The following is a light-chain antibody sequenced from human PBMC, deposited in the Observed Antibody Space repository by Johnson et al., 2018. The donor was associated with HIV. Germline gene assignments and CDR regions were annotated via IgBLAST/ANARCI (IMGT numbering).Light chain of an antibody. J-gene: IGLJ1*01. V-gene: IGLV1-44*01. CDR1: SSNIGSSP. Sequence: QSVLTQPPSASGTPGQRVTISCSGSSSNIGSSPVNWYHQLPGTAPNLLIYRNNQRPSGVPDRFSGPKSGTSASLAISGLQAEDEADYYCATWDDTLNGRYVFGTGTKVTVL. CDR2: RNN. CDR3: ATWDDTLNGRYV.